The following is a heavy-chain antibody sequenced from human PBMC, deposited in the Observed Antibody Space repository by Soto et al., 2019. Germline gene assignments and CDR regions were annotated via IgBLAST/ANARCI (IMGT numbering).Heavy chain of an antibody. CDR3: AADGDGYNDGMDV. V-gene: IGHV1-58*01. CDR1: GFTFTSSA. Sequence: QMQLVPSGPEVKQPGTSVQVSCTASGFTFTSSAVQWVRQARGQRLEWIGWIVVGSGNTNYAQKFQERVTITRDMSTSTAYRELSSLRSEDTAVYYCAADGDGYNDGMDVWGQGTTVTVSS. J-gene: IGHJ6*02. D-gene: IGHD5-12*01. CDR2: IVVGSGNT.